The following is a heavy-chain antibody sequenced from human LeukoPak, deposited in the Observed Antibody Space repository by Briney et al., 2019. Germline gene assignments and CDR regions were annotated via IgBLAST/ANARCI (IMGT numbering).Heavy chain of an antibody. CDR2: IYYSGST. J-gene: IGHJ4*02. CDR3: ARQHCSSTSCYLYFDY. CDR1: GGTISSYY. Sequence: SETLSLTCSVSGGTISSYYWSWIRQPPGKGLEWIGYIYYSGSTNYNPSLKSRVTISVDTSKNQLSLKLSSVTAADTAVNYCARQHCSSTSCYLYFDYWGQGTLVTVSS. D-gene: IGHD2-2*01. V-gene: IGHV4-59*08.